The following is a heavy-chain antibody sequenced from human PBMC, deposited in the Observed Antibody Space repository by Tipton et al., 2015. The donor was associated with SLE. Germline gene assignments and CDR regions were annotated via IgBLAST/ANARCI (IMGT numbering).Heavy chain of an antibody. V-gene: IGHV3-74*01. J-gene: IGHJ3*02. D-gene: IGHD1-14*01. CDR3: ARANPAGAFDI. CDR1: GFTFSSYW. Sequence: SLRLSCAASGFTFSSYWMHWVRQAPGKGLVWASRINSDGSSTSYADSVKGRFTISRDNAKNTLYLQMNSLRAEDTAVYYCARANPAGAFDIWGQGTMVTVSS. CDR2: INSDGSST.